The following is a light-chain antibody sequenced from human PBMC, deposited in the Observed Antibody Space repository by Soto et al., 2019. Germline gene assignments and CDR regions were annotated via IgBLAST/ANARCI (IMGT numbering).Light chain of an antibody. CDR2: AAS. Sequence: DIQMTQSPSSLSASVGDKITITCRASQSISRYLNWYQQKPGKPPNLLIYAASNLQSGVPSRFSGSGFGTDFTLTLSSLQPEDFATYPCQHSYTSPFTFGPGTKVDIK. CDR1: QSISRY. J-gene: IGKJ3*01. CDR3: QHSYTSPFT. V-gene: IGKV1-39*01.